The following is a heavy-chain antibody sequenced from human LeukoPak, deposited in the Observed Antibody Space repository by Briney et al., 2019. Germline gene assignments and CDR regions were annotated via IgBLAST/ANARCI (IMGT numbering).Heavy chain of an antibody. CDR1: GGSISSYY. CDR3: ARVGSKDYYYYMDV. J-gene: IGHJ6*03. CDR2: IYYSGST. Sequence: KASETLSLTCTVSGGSISSYYWSWIRQPPGKGLEWIGYIYYSGSTNYNPSLKSRVTISVDTSKNQFSLKLSSVTAADTAVYYCARVGSKDYYYYMDVWGKGTTVTVSS. D-gene: IGHD1-1*01. V-gene: IGHV4-59*01.